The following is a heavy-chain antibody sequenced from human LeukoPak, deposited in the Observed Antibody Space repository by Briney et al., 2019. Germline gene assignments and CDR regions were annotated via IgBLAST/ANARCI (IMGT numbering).Heavy chain of an antibody. CDR1: GGSISIYY. CDR2: IFTSGIT. D-gene: IGHD3-10*01. J-gene: IGHJ6*03. Sequence: SETLSLTCTVSGGSISIYYWNWIRQPAGKRLEWIGRIFTSGITNYNPSLKSRVTMSVDTSKNQFSLNLSSVTAADTAVYYCARESSGSHYNPQGYMDVWGKGTTVTVSS. CDR3: ARESSGSHYNPQGYMDV. V-gene: IGHV4-4*07.